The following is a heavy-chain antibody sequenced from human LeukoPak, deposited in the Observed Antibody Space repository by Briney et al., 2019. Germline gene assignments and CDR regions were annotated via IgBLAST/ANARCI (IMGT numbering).Heavy chain of an antibody. CDR2: ISGSGGST. J-gene: IGHJ4*02. CDR3: AKDLGSGYYFDY. Sequence: GGSLRLSCVASGFIFSSYGMSWVRQAPGKGLEWVSAISGSGGSTYYADSVKGRFTISRDNSKNTLYLQMNSLRAEDTAVYYCAKDLGSGYYFDYWGQGTLVTVSS. D-gene: IGHD3-22*01. V-gene: IGHV3-23*01. CDR1: GFIFSSYG.